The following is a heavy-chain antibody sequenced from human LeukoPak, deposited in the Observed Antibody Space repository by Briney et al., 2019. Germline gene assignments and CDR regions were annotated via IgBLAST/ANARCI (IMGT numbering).Heavy chain of an antibody. CDR1: GDSVYSNSVA. Sequence: SQILSLTCAISGDSVYSNSVAWIWLRQSPSRGLEWLGRTYYRSKWYNDYVVSVKSRITINPDTSKNQYSLKLNAVTPEVTAVYYCARAGSGYHYWGQGPLVTVSS. J-gene: IGHJ4*02. CDR2: TYYRSKWYN. D-gene: IGHD3-22*01. CDR3: ARAGSGYHY. V-gene: IGHV6-1*01.